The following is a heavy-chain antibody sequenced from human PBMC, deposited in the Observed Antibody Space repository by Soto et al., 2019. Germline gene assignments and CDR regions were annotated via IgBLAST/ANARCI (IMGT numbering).Heavy chain of an antibody. CDR3: ARMRAAGTFDY. J-gene: IGHJ4*02. Sequence: ETLSLTCTVSGGSIIGYYWSCIRQPAGKGLEWIGRIYSDGSTNYNPSLKSRVTMSVDTSKNQFSLKLTSMTAADTAMYYCARMRAAGTFDYWGQGTLVTVSS. CDR2: IYSDGST. D-gene: IGHD6-13*01. CDR1: GGSIIGYY. V-gene: IGHV4-4*07.